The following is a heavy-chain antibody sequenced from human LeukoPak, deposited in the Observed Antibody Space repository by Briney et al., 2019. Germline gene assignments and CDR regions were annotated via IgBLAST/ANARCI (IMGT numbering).Heavy chain of an antibody. CDR2: IYPGDSNT. D-gene: IGHD3-10*01. V-gene: IGHV5-51*01. CDR1: GYSFNSYW. CDR3: ARRIGSGSYWY. J-gene: IGHJ4*02. Sequence: GESLKISCKGSGYSFNSYWIGWVRQMPGKGLEWMGSIYPGDSNTRYSPSFQGQVTISAGKSFSTAYLQWSSLKASDTAMYYCARRIGSGSYWYWGQGTLVTVSS.